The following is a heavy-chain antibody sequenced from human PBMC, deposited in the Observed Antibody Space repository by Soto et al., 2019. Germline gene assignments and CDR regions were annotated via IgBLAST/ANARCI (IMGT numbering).Heavy chain of an antibody. J-gene: IGHJ6*02. V-gene: IGHV3-30*18. CDR3: AKEGRAAAGRPYYYYYGMDV. D-gene: IGHD6-13*01. Sequence: PGGSLRLSCAASGFTFSSYGMHWVRQAPGKGLEWVAVISYDGSNKYYADSVKGRFTISRDNSKNTLYLQMNSLRAEDTAVYYCAKEGRAAAGRPYYYYYGMDVWGQGTTVTVSS. CDR2: ISYDGSNK. CDR1: GFTFSSYG.